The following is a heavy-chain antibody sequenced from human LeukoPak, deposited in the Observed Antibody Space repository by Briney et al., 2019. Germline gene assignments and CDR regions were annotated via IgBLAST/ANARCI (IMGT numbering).Heavy chain of an antibody. Sequence: GGSLRLSCAASGFTFSDYYMSWIRQAPGKGLEWVSYISSSGSTIYYADSVKGRFTISRDNAKNSLYLQMNSLRAEDTAVYYCATAVTEYSSSSSVWGQGTLVTVSS. V-gene: IGHV3-11*04. D-gene: IGHD6-6*01. CDR3: ATAVTEYSSSSSV. CDR2: ISSSGSTI. CDR1: GFTFSDYY. J-gene: IGHJ4*02.